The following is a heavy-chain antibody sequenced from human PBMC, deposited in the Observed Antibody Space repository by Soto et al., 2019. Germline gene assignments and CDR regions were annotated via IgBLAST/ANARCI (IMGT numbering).Heavy chain of an antibody. CDR3: AKDPMMTCISTGCHGWGTY. CDR2: ISYDGSNK. D-gene: IGHD2-2*01. J-gene: IGHJ4*02. Sequence: QVQLVESGGGVGQPGRSLRLSCAASGFTFSTYGMHWLRQAPGKGLERVAVISYDGSNKYYADSVKGRFTISRDTSKNTLYLQMHSLRAEDSNVYYCAKDPMMTCISTGCHGWGTYWGQGPLVTVSS. CDR1: GFTFSTYG. V-gene: IGHV3-30*18.